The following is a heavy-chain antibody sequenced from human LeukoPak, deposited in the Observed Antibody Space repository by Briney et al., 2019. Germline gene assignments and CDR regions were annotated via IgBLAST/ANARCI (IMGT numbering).Heavy chain of an antibody. J-gene: IGHJ4*02. CDR1: GGSISSGDYY. V-gene: IGHV4-61*08. CDR2: IYYSGST. D-gene: IGHD3-22*01. Sequence: SQTLSLTCTVSGGSISSGDYYWSWIRQPPGKGLEWIGYIYYSGSTNYNPSLKSRVTISVDTSKNQFSLKLSSVTAADTAVYYCTRGSYYDSSGYYDATDYWGQGTLVTVSS. CDR3: TRGSYYDSSGYYDATDY.